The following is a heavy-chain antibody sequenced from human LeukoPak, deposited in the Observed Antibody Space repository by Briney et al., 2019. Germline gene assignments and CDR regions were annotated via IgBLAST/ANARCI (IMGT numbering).Heavy chain of an antibody. V-gene: IGHV3-23*01. J-gene: IGHJ4*02. CDR3: GRDVGSGWFDIDY. CDR1: GFTFSSSA. D-gene: IGHD6-19*01. Sequence: GGSLRLSCAASGFTFSSSAMSWVRQVPGKGLEWVSGISASGGSTYYADSVRGRFTISRDNSKNTLYVQMNSLRDEDTAVYYCGRDVGSGWFDIDYWGQGTLVTVSS. CDR2: ISASGGST.